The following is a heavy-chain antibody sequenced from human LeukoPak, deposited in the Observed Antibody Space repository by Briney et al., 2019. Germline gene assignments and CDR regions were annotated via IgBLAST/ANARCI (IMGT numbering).Heavy chain of an antibody. CDR2: IHSSGRT. V-gene: IGHV4-59*01. CDR3: AREEVPHGFDI. J-gene: IGHJ3*02. Sequence: SETLSLTCTVSGDSSSSYYWSWIRQPPGKTLEWIGYIHSSGRTNYNPSLKSRVTMSVDTSKNQFSLKLSSVTAADTAVYYCAREEVPHGFDIWGQGTMVTVSS. CDR1: GDSSSSYY.